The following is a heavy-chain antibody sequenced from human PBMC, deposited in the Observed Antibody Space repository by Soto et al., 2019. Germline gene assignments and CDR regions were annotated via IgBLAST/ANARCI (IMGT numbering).Heavy chain of an antibody. Sequence: XEPLFLCCTLAGFFVRSVSHSWSRVRQPPGKGLQWIGYIYYSGSTNYNPSLKSRVTMSVGTSKNQWSLKLSSVTAADTAVYGCGRYCCSVTCHGFDYWGRGTLVTVSS. V-gene: IGHV4-61*01. J-gene: IGHJ4*02. CDR1: GFFVRSVSHS. CDR3: GRYCCSVTCHGFDY. D-gene: IGHD2-2*01. CDR2: IYYSGST.